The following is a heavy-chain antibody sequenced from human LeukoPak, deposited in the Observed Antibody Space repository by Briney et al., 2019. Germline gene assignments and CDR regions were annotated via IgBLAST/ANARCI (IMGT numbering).Heavy chain of an antibody. CDR3: ARGDDYGDYQLIDY. CDR1: GYTFTGYY. J-gene: IGHJ4*02. CDR2: INPNSGGT. D-gene: IGHD4-17*01. Sequence: ASVKVSCKASGYTFTGYYMHWVRQAPGQGLEWMGWINPNSGGTNYAQKFQGRVTMTTDTSTNTAYMDLKSLRSDDTAVYYCARGDDYGDYQLIDYWGQGTLVTVSS. V-gene: IGHV1-2*02.